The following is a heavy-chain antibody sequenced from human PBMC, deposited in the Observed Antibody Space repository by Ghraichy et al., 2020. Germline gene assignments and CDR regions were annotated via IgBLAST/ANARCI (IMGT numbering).Heavy chain of an antibody. CDR1: GFTFDDYA. CDR2: ITWDGATT. D-gene: IGHD2-2*01. J-gene: IGHJ6*02. CDR3: AKDIVVVPADYYGMAV. Sequence: GGSLRLSCAASGFTFDDYAMHWVRQAPGKGLEWVSLITWDGATTSYADSVKGRFTISRDNNKNSLTLQMKSLRTEDTALYYCAKDIVVVPADYYGMAVWGQGTTVIVS. V-gene: IGHV3-43*02.